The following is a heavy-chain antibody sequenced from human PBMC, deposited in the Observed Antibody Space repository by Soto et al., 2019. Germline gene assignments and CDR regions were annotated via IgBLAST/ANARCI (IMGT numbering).Heavy chain of an antibody. CDR3: ARERLLWFGEPRGGFDY. CDR1: GGSISSYY. V-gene: IGHV4-59*01. D-gene: IGHD3-10*01. CDR2: IYYSGST. J-gene: IGHJ4*02. Sequence: SETLSLTCTVSGGSISSYYWSWIRQPPGKGLEWIGYIYYSGSTNYNPSLKSRVTISVDTSKNQFSLKLSSVTAADTAVYYCARERLLWFGEPRGGFDYWGQGTLVTVSS.